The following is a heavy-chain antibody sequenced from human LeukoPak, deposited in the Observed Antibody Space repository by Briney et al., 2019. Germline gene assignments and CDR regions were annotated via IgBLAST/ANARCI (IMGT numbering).Heavy chain of an antibody. D-gene: IGHD3-10*01. CDR1: GYTFTSYG. CDR3: ARPNRYGSFDY. V-gene: IGHV1-18*01. CDR2: ISAYNGNT. J-gene: IGHJ4*02. Sequence: ASMKVSCKASGYTFTSYGITWVRQAPGQGLEWMGWISAYNGNTNYAQNFQGRVTMTTDTSTSTAYMELRSLRSDDTAVYYCARPNRYGSFDYWGQGTLVTVSS.